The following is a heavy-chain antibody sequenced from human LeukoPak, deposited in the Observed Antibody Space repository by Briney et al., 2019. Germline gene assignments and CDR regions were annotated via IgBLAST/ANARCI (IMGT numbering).Heavy chain of an antibody. CDR1: GFIFTDYH. CDR2: IISNSGVT. V-gene: IGHV1-2*02. J-gene: IGHJ4*02. CDR3: ATGVTGYYFPPDY. Sequence: EASVKVSCKASGFIFTDYHIHWVRQAPGQGLEWVGWIISNSGVTNYAPRFQGRVIMTWDTSISTTYMELSSLRSEDTGVYYCATGVTGYYFPPDYWGQGTLVTVSS. D-gene: IGHD3-9*01.